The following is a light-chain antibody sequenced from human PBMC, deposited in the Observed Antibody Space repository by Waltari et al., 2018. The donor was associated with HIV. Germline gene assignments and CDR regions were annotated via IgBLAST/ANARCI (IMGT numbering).Light chain of an antibody. J-gene: IGKJ5*01. Sequence: DIQMTQSPSSLSASVGDRVTITCRASQGIDNFLVWFQQTPGRAPKSLIHAASTLQSGVPSRFSGSGSGTHFTLTINSLQPEDFATYYCQQYKTYPITFGQGTRLEIK. CDR1: QGIDNF. CDR2: AAS. CDR3: QQYKTYPIT. V-gene: IGKV1-16*01.